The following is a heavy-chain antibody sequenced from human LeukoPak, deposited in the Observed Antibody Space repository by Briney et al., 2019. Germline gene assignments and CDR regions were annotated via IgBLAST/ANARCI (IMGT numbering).Heavy chain of an antibody. J-gene: IGHJ6*02. CDR1: GGSISSYY. CDR3: ARDPPGDFWSGTHGMDV. V-gene: IGHV4-4*07. Sequence: SGTLSLTCTVSGGSISSYYWSWIRQPAGKGLEWIGRIYTSGSTNYNPSLKSRVTMSVDTSKNQFSLKLSSVTAADTAVYYCARDPPGDFWSGTHGMDVWGQGTTVTVSS. D-gene: IGHD3-3*01. CDR2: IYTSGST.